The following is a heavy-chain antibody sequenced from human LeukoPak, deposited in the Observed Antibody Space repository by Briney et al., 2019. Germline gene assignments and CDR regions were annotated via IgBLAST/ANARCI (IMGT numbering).Heavy chain of an antibody. CDR1: GYTFTSYG. D-gene: IGHD6-19*01. CDR2: ISAYNGNT. V-gene: IGHV1-18*01. J-gene: IGHJ6*02. Sequence: ASVTVSCKASGYTFTSYGISWVRQAPGQGLEWMGWISAYNGNTNYAQKLQGRVTMTTDTSTSTAYMELRSLRSDDTAVYYCARDTSSSGWIYYYYGMDVWGQGTTVTVSS. CDR3: ARDTSSSGWIYYYYGMDV.